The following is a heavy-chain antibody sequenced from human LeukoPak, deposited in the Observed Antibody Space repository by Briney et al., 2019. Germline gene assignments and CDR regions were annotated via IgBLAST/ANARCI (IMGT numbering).Heavy chain of an antibody. CDR2: IYYSGST. Sequence: SETLSLTCTVSGGSISSSSYYWGWIRQPPGKGLEWIGSIYYSGSTYYNPSLKSRVTISVDTSKNQFSLKLSSVTAADTAVYYCARVSWSDYVWGSYRSGWYFDLWGRGTLVTVSS. CDR3: ARVSWSDYVWGSYRSGWYFDL. J-gene: IGHJ2*01. D-gene: IGHD3-16*02. V-gene: IGHV4-39*01. CDR1: GGSISSSSYY.